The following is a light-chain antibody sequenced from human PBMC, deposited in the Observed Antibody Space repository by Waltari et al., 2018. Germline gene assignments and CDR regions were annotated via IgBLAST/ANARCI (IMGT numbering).Light chain of an antibody. V-gene: IGKV3-20*01. CDR2: GAS. J-gene: IGKJ4*01. CDR1: QSVSGSY. Sequence: EIVLTQSPGTLSLSPGERATLSCRASQSVSGSYLAWYQQKPGQAPRLLIYGASSRATGIPDRFSGSGSGTDFTLTISRLEPEDFAVYYCQQYGSSPSPLTFGGGTKVEIK. CDR3: QQYGSSPSPLT.